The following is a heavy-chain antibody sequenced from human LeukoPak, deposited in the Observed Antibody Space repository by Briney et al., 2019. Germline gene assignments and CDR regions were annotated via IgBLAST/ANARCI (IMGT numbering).Heavy chain of an antibody. CDR3: ARVGGSGWYDAFDI. V-gene: IGHV4-59*12. CDR2: IYYSGST. J-gene: IGHJ3*02. CDR1: GGSMSPYH. D-gene: IGHD6-19*01. Sequence: SETLSLTCTVSGGSMSPYHWGWIRQPPGKGLEWTGYIYYSGSTNYNPSLNSRVTISVDTSKNQFSLKLSSVTAADTAVYYCARVGGSGWYDAFDIWGQGTMVTVSS.